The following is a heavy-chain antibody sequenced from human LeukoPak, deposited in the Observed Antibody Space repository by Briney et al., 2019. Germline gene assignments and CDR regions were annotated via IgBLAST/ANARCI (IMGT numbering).Heavy chain of an antibody. CDR3: ARVTNTHGGAFDI. CDR1: GFTFSSYS. D-gene: IGHD3-16*01. J-gene: IGHJ3*02. CDR2: ISSSSSYI. Sequence: PGGSLRLSCAASGFTFSSYSMNWVRQAPGKGLEWVSSISSSSSYIYYADSVKGRFTISRDNAKNSLYLQMNSLRAEDTAVYYCARVTNTHGGAFDIWGQGTMVTVSS. V-gene: IGHV3-21*01.